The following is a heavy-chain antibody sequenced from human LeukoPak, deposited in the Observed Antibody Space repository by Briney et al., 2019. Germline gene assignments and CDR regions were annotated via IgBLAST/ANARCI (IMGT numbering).Heavy chain of an antibody. J-gene: IGHJ4*02. CDR3: ARAPGYCSSTSCSQGGGGFDY. CDR2: IYYSGST. CDR1: RGSISSHY. D-gene: IGHD2-2*01. V-gene: IGHV4-59*11. Sequence: SETLSLTCTVSRGSISSHYWSWIRQPPGKGLEWIGYIYYSGSTNYNPSLKSRVTISVDTSKNQFSLKLSSVAAADTAVYYCARAPGYCSSTSCSQGGGGFDYWGQGTLVTVSS.